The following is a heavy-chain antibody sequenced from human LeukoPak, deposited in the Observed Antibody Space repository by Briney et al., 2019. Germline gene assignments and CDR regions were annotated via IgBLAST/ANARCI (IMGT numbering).Heavy chain of an antibody. CDR2: ISSSSSYI. D-gene: IGHD6-13*01. J-gene: IGHJ4*02. Sequence: RGSLRLSCAASGFTFSSYSMNWVRQAPGKGLEWVSSISSSSSYIYYADSVKGRFTISRDNAKNSLYLQMNSLRAEDTAVYYCARVDSSSWTPFDYWGQGTLVTVSS. CDR3: ARVDSSSWTPFDY. CDR1: GFTFSSYS. V-gene: IGHV3-21*01.